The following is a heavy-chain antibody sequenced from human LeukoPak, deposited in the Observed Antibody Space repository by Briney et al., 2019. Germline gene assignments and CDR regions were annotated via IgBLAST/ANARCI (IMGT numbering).Heavy chain of an antibody. Sequence: SETLSLTCSVSGASISSYYWSWIRQHPGKGLEWIGYIYYSGSTYYNPSLKSRVTISVDTSKNQFSLKLSSVTAADTAVYYCARLGRSRTYNWFDPWGQGTLVTVSS. D-gene: IGHD1-14*01. CDR2: IYYSGST. J-gene: IGHJ5*02. V-gene: IGHV4-59*06. CDR1: GASISSYY. CDR3: ARLGRSRTYNWFDP.